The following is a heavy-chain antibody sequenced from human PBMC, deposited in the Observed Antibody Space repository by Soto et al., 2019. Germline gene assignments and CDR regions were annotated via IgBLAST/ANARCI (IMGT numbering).Heavy chain of an antibody. CDR1: GGSFSGYY. J-gene: IGHJ4*02. D-gene: IGHD3-9*01. Sequence: SETLSLTCAVYGGSFSGYYWSWIRQPPGKGLEWIGEINHSGNTNYNPSLKSRVTISVDKSKNQFSLKLRSVTAADTAVYYCGRLEGLATISYYFDYWGQGALVTVSS. CDR3: GRLEGLATISYYFDY. V-gene: IGHV4-34*01. CDR2: INHSGNT.